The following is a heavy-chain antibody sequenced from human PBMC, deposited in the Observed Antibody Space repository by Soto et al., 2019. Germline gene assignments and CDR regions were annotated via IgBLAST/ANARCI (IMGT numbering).Heavy chain of an antibody. CDR2: IWYDGSNK. J-gene: IGHJ3*02. Sequence: GGSLRLSCAASGFTFSSYGMHWVRQAPGKGLEWVAVIWYDGSNKYYADSVKGRFTISRDNSKNTLYLQMNSLRAEDTAVYYCARDAFSGSSWYKDAFDIWGQGTMVTVSS. D-gene: IGHD6-13*01. CDR3: ARDAFSGSSWYKDAFDI. CDR1: GFTFSSYG. V-gene: IGHV3-33*01.